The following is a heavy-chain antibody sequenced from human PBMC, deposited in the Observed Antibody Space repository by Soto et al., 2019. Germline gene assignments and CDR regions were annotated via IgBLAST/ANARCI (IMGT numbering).Heavy chain of an antibody. V-gene: IGHV1-69*13. D-gene: IGHD2-2*01. CDR1: GGTFSSYA. CDR2: IIPIFGTA. CDR3: ARRGSTSCRNCVLYYYYYGMDV. J-gene: IGHJ6*02. Sequence: ASVKVSCKASGGTFSSYAISWVRQAPGQGLEWMGGIIPIFGTANYAQKFQGRVTITADESTSTAYMELSSLRSEDTAVYYCARRGSTSCRNCVLYYYYYGMDVWGQGTTVTVSS.